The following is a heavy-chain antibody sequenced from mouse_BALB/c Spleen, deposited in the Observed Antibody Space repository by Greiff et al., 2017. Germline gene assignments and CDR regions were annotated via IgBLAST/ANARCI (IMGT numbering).Heavy chain of an antibody. V-gene: IGHV2-9*02. CDR3: ARGREGNYGYFDV. CDR1: GFSLTSYG. D-gene: IGHD2-1*01. J-gene: IGHJ1*01. Sequence: QVQLQQSGPGLVAPSQSLSITCTVSGFSLTSYGVHWVRQPPGKGLEWLGVIWAGGSTNYNSALMSRLSISKDNSKSQVFLKMNSMQTDDTAMYYWARGREGNYGYFDVWGAGTTVTVSS. CDR2: IWAGGST.